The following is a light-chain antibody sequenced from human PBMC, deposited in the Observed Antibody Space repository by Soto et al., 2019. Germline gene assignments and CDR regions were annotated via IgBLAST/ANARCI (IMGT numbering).Light chain of an antibody. Sequence: QSALTQPASVSWSPGQSITVSCTGTSSDIGGHNYVSWYQQHPGKVPKLIIYEVSNRPSGVSNRFSGSKSGNTASLTVSGLQAEDEADYYCSSYTTTSTVIFGGGTKLTVL. V-gene: IGLV2-14*01. CDR3: SSYTTTSTVI. CDR1: SSDIGGHNY. CDR2: EVS. J-gene: IGLJ2*01.